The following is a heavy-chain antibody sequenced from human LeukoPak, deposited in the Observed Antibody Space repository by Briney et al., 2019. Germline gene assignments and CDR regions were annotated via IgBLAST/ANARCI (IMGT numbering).Heavy chain of an antibody. D-gene: IGHD1-26*01. CDR2: ISWNSGSI. CDR1: GFTFDDYA. CDR3: ARDLRVGAFDY. V-gene: IGHV3-9*01. Sequence: PGRSLRLSCAASGFTFDDYAMHWVRQAPGKGLEWVSGISWNSGSIGYADSVKGRFTISRDNAKNSLYLQMNSLRAEDTAVYYCARDLRVGAFDYWGQGTLVTVSS. J-gene: IGHJ4*02.